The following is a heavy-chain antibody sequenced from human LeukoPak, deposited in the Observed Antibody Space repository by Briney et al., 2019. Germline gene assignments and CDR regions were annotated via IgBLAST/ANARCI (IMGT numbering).Heavy chain of an antibody. J-gene: IGHJ4*02. CDR2: IYHSGST. V-gene: IGHV4-38-2*02. Sequence: PSETLSLTCTASGYSISSGYYWGWIRQPPGKGLEWIGSIYHSGSTSYNPSLKSRVTISVDTSKNQFSLTLSSVTAADTAVYYCARGQKYIYGYTVTELGSRYFDYWGQGTLVTVSS. CDR1: GYSISSGYY. D-gene: IGHD5-18*01. CDR3: ARGQKYIYGYTVTELGSRYFDY.